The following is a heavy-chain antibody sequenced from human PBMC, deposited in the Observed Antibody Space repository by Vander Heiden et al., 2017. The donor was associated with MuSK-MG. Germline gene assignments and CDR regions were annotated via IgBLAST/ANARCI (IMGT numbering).Heavy chain of an antibody. Sequence: EVQLVEPGGGLVKPGGSLRLSCAASGFTFSSYSMNWVRQAPGNGLEWVSSISSSSSYIYYADAVKGRFTISRDNAKNSLYLQMNSLRAEDTAVYYCARDRRNYYDSSGLVWGQGTLVTVSS. J-gene: IGHJ4*02. CDR2: ISSSSSYI. CDR3: ARDRRNYYDSSGLV. V-gene: IGHV3-21*01. CDR1: GFTFSSYS. D-gene: IGHD3-22*01.